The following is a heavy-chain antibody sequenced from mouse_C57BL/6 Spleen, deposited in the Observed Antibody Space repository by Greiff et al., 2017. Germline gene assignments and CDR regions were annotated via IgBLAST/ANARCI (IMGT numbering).Heavy chain of an antibody. D-gene: IGHD1-1*01. Sequence: QVQLQQPGAELVKPGASVKLSCKASGYTFTSYWMPWVKQRPGQGLEWIGMIHPNSGSTNYNEKFKSKATLTVDKSSSTAYMQLSSLTSEDSAVYYCARSGGSSFDYWGQGTTLTVSS. CDR1: GYTFTSYW. CDR3: ARSGGSSFDY. CDR2: IHPNSGST. V-gene: IGHV1-64*01. J-gene: IGHJ2*01.